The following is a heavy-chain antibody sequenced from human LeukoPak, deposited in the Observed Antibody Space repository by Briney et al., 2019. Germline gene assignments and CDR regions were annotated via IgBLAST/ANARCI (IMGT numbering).Heavy chain of an antibody. CDR2: INAGNGNT. V-gene: IGHV1-3*01. Sequence: ASVKVSCKASGYTFISYAIHWVRQGPGQRLEWMGLINAGNGNTKYSEKFQGRVTITRDTSANTAYMEVSSLRSEDTAVYYCARVLLEFGGWFDPWGQGTLVTVSS. J-gene: IGHJ5*02. CDR3: ARVLLEFGGWFDP. D-gene: IGHD3-3*01. CDR1: GYTFISYA.